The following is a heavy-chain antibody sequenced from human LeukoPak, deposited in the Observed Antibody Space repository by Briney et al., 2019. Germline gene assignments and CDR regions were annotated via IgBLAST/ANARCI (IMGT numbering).Heavy chain of an antibody. CDR2: IYPGDSDT. J-gene: IGHJ3*02. CDR3: ASGSGSYPPVNAFDI. V-gene: IGHV5-51*01. CDR1: GYSLTSYW. D-gene: IGHD1-26*01. Sequence: PGESLKISCKGSGYSLTSYWIGWVRQMPGKGLEWMGIIYPGDSDTRYSPSFQGQVTISADKSISTAYLQWSSLKASDTAMYYCASGSGSYPPVNAFDIWGQGTMVTVSS.